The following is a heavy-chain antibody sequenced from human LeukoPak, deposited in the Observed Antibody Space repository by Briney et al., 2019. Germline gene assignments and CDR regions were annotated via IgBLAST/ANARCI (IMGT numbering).Heavy chain of an antibody. D-gene: IGHD1-1*01. CDR1: GFSFSSYW. J-gene: IGHJ4*02. CDR2: IKQDGSEK. Sequence: PGGSLRLSCAASGFSFSSYWMTWIRQAPGKGLEWVATIKQDGSEKYYVDSVKGRFTISRDNPKNSPNMQMNSLRAEDTAVYYCARGTYTFDYWVQGTLVSVSS. V-gene: IGHV3-7*04. CDR3: ARGTYTFDY.